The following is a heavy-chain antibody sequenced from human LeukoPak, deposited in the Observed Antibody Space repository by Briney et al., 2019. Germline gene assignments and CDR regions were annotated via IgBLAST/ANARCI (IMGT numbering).Heavy chain of an antibody. V-gene: IGHV4-4*02. J-gene: IGHJ4*02. CDR3: ARDLGYCTNGVCHTRFDY. CDR2: IYHSGST. D-gene: IGHD2-8*01. CDR1: GGSISSSNW. Sequence: SETLSLTCAVSGGSISSSNWWSWVRQPPGKGLEWIGEIYHSGSTNYNPSLKSRVTISVDKSKNQFSLKLSSVTAADTAVYYCARDLGYCTNGVCHTRFDYWGQGTLVAVSS.